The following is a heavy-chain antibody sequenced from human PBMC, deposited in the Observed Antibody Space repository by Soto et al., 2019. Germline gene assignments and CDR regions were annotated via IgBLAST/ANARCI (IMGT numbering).Heavy chain of an antibody. J-gene: IGHJ6*03. CDR3: ARDGRSYGDYLYYYYMDV. D-gene: IGHD4-17*01. CDR2: INAGNGNT. V-gene: IGHV1-3*01. CDR1: GFTFTSYS. Sequence: ASVKVSCKASGFTFTSYSMHWLRQAPGQRLEWMGWINAGNGNTKYSQKFQGRVTITRDTSASTAYMELSSLRSEDTAVYYCARDGRSYGDYLYYYYMDVWGKGTTVTVSS.